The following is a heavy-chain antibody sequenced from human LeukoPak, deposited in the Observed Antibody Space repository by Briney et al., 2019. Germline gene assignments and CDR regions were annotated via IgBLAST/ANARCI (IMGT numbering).Heavy chain of an antibody. J-gene: IGHJ3*02. CDR2: IDWDDDK. CDR1: GFTFSSYAM. D-gene: IGHD1-26*01. V-gene: IGHV2-70*01. CDR3: ARMGGSFDAFDI. Sequence: LRLSCAASGFTFSSYAMSWIRQPPGKALEWLALIDWDDDKYYSTSLKTRLTISKDTSKNQVVLTVTNMDPVDTATYYCARMGGSFDAFDIWGQGTMVTVSS.